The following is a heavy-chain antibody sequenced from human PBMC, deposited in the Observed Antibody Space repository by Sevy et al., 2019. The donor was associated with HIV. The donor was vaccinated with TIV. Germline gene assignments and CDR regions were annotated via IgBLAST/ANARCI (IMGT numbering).Heavy chain of an antibody. CDR2: MSHNGDNI. CDR3: ARVPYMQYSTDS. J-gene: IGHJ4*02. Sequence: GGSLRLSCAASGFTFGDYYMSWIRQAPGKGLEWVSFMSHNGDNIYYADSVKGRFTISRLNAENSLFLQMNSLRAEDTAVYYCARVPYMQYSTDSWGQGTLVTVSS. D-gene: IGHD2-15*01. CDR1: GFTFGDYY. V-gene: IGHV3-11*01.